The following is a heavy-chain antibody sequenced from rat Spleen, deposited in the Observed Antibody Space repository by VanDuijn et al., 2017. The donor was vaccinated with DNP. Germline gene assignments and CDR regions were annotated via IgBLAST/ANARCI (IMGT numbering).Heavy chain of an antibody. CDR1: GFTFSSYW. D-gene: IGHD1-11*01. V-gene: IGHV5-58*01. J-gene: IGHJ2*01. CDR2: INPDGGST. CDR3: AKDRDYGSDY. Sequence: EVQLVETGGGLVQPGRSLKLSCVASGFTFSSYWMYWIRQAPGKGLEWVASINPDGGSTHYRDSGKGRFTISRDNTENTVYLQMNSLRSEDTATDYCAKDRDYGSDYWGQGVMVTVSS.